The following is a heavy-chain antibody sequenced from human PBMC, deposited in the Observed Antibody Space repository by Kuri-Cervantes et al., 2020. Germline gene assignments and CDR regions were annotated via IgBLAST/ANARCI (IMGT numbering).Heavy chain of an antibody. CDR2: INPNSGGT. CDR1: GYTFTGYY. J-gene: IGHJ4*02. Sequence: ASVKVSCKASGYTFTGYYMHWVRQAPGQGLEWMGWINPNSGGTNYAQKFQGRVTMTRDTSISTAYMELRSLRSDDTAVYYCARASVGLRYFDWLPYYFDYWGQGTLVTVSS. V-gene: IGHV1-2*02. D-gene: IGHD3-9*01. CDR3: ARASVGLRYFDWLPYYFDY.